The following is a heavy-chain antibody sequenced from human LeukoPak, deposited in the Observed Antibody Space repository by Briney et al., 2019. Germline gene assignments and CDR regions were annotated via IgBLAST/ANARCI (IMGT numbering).Heavy chain of an antibody. CDR3: ARRDRAAEELDY. Sequence: PSETLSLTCAVYGGSFSGYYWSWIRQPPGKGLEWIGEINHSGSTNYNPSLKSRVTISVDTSKNQFSLKLSSVTAADTAVYYCARRDRAAEELDYWGQGTLVTVSS. D-gene: IGHD6-13*01. CDR1: GGSFSGYY. J-gene: IGHJ4*02. CDR2: INHSGST. V-gene: IGHV4-34*01.